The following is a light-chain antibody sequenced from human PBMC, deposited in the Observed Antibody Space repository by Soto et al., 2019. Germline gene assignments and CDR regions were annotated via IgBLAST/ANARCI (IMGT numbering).Light chain of an antibody. J-gene: IGLJ1*01. Sequence: QSALTQPASVSGSPGQSITISCTGTSSDVGHYNYVSWYQQHPGNAPKLIIYEVSNRPAGVSNRFSGSKSGNTASLTISGLQAEDEADYYCSSYTSSSTLDVFGIGTKVTVL. CDR2: EVS. CDR1: SSDVGHYNY. V-gene: IGLV2-14*01. CDR3: SSYTSSSTLDV.